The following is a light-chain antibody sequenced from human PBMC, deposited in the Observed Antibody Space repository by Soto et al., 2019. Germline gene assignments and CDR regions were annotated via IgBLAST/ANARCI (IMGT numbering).Light chain of an antibody. CDR2: GAS. J-gene: IGKJ2*01. V-gene: IGKV3-20*01. CDR1: QSVSSSY. Sequence: EIVLTQSPGTLSLSPGERATLSCRASQSVSSSYLAWYQQKPGQAPRILIYGASSRATGIPDRFSGSGSGTDFTLTISRLEPEDFAVYYCQQLETFGQGTKLEIK. CDR3: QQLET.